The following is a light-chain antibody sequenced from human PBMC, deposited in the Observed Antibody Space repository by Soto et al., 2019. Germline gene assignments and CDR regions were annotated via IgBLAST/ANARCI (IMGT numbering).Light chain of an antibody. CDR3: QQYGSSPWT. J-gene: IGKJ1*01. CDR1: QSVSSSY. V-gene: IGKV3-20*01. Sequence: EIVLTQSPGTLSLSPGERATLSCRASQSVSSSYLAWYQQKPGQAPRLLIYGASSRATGIPDRFSGSGSGTDFTLTISRLGPEDFAVYYCQQYGSSPWTFGQGTKVAIK. CDR2: GAS.